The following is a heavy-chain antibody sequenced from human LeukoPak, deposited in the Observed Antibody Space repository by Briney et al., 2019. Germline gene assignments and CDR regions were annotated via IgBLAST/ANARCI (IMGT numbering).Heavy chain of an antibody. Sequence: GESLKISCKGSGSSFTSYWIGCVRQLPGKGLEWMGIIYPGDSDTRYSPSFQGQVTISADRSISTAYLQWSSLKASDTAMYYCARSWGAGTGYYYYYMDVWGKGTTVTVSS. CDR3: ARSWGAGTGYYYYYMDV. CDR1: GSSFTSYW. V-gene: IGHV5-51*01. CDR2: IYPGDSDT. J-gene: IGHJ6*03. D-gene: IGHD6-13*01.